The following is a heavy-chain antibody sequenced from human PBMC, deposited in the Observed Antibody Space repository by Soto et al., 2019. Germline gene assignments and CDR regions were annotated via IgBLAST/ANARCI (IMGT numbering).Heavy chain of an antibody. CDR2: IYYSGST. V-gene: IGHV4-59*01. D-gene: IGHD1-1*01. Sequence: SETLSLTCTVSGGSISSYYWSWIRQPPGKGLEWIGYIYYSGSTNYNPSLKSRVTISVDTSKNQFSLKLSSVTAADTAVYYCARGGWLQLFDYWGQGTLVTSPQ. CDR3: ARGGWLQLFDY. CDR1: GGSISSYY. J-gene: IGHJ4*02.